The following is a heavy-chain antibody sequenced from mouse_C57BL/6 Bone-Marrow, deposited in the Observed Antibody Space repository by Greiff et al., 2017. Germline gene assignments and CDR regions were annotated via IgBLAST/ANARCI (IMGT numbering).Heavy chain of an antibody. V-gene: IGHV3-6*01. CDR3: ARRGPTGGYFDY. CDR2: ISYDGSN. D-gene: IGHD1-1*01. Sequence: EVQLQESGPGLVKPSQSLSLTCSVTGYSITSGYYWNWIRQFPGNKLEWMGYISYDGSNNYNPSLKNQISITRDTSKNQFFLQLNSVTTEDTATYYCARRGPTGGYFDYWGQGTTLTVSS. CDR1: GYSITSGYY. J-gene: IGHJ2*01.